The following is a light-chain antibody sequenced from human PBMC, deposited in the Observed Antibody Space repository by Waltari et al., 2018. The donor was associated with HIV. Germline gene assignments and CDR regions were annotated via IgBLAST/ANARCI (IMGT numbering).Light chain of an antibody. V-gene: IGLV3-1*01. J-gene: IGLJ2*01. CDR1: KLGDTN. Sequence: SYELTQPPPLSVSPGQTTSIPCPGDKLGDTNSCWYQPKPGQSPVLVIYKEGKRPSGIPERFSGFNSGNTATLTISGTQAMDEADYYCQAWDSDTPKVSGGGTKLTVL. CDR3: QAWDSDTPKV. CDR2: KEG.